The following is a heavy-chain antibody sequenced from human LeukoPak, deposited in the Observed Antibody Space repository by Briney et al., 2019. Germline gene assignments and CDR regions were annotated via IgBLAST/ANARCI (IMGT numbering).Heavy chain of an antibody. CDR2: IRYDGSNK. Sequence: GGSLRLSCAASGFTFSSYGMHWVRQAPGKGLEWVAFIRYDGSNKYYADSVKGRFTISRDNSKNTLYLQMNSLRAEDTAVYYCARRSTVFYYFDYWGQGTLVTVSS. CDR3: ARRSTVFYYFDY. D-gene: IGHD4-17*01. J-gene: IGHJ4*02. V-gene: IGHV3-30*02. CDR1: GFTFSSYG.